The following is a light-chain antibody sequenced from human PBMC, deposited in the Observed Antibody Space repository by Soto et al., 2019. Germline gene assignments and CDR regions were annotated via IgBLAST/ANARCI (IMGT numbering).Light chain of an antibody. V-gene: IGKV3-20*01. Sequence: EIVLTQSPGTLSLSPGERATLSCRASQSVSSSYLAWYQQKPGQAPMLLIYGASSRATGIPDRFSGSGSGTDFTLTISRLEPEDFAVYYCQQDGSSPWTF. CDR2: GAS. CDR3: QQDGSSPWT. J-gene: IGKJ1*01. CDR1: QSVSSSY.